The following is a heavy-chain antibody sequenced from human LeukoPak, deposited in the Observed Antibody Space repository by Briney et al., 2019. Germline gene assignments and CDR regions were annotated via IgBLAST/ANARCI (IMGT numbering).Heavy chain of an antibody. V-gene: IGHV1-3*01. CDR3: ARDLPYCSGGTCYSDAFDI. J-gene: IGHJ3*02. CDR2: INVANGNP. CDR1: GYTFTNHG. D-gene: IGHD2-15*01. Sequence: ASVKVSCKASGYTFTNHGMHWLRQAPGQRFEWMGWINVANGNPKYSQKFQTRVTITRDTSATAVYMELNSLTSEDTAVYYCARDLPYCSGGTCYSDAFDIWGQGTMVTVSS.